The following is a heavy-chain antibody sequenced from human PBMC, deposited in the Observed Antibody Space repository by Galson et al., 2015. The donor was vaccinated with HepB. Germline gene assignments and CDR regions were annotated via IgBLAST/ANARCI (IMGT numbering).Heavy chain of an antibody. V-gene: IGHV3-30*02. D-gene: IGHD3-22*01. Sequence: SLRLSCAASGFTFSSYGMHWVRQAPGKGLEWVAFIRYDGSNKYYADSVKGRFTISRDNSKNTLYLQMNSLRAEDTAVYYCAKDLYYYDSSGYSINDAFDIWGQGTMVTVSS. J-gene: IGHJ3*02. CDR2: IRYDGSNK. CDR3: AKDLYYYDSSGYSINDAFDI. CDR1: GFTFSSYG.